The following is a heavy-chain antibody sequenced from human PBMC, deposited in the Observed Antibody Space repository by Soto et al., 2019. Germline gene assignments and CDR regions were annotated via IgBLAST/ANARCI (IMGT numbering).Heavy chain of an antibody. CDR3: ARAPGLEGSDY. Sequence: QVQLQESGPGLVKPSQTLSLTCTVSGGSISSGGYYWSWIRQHPGKGLEWIGYIDYSGSTYYNPSLKSRVTIPVDTSKNQFSLKLTSVTAADTAVYFCARAPGLEGSDYWGQGTLVTVSS. D-gene: IGHD3-10*01. J-gene: IGHJ4*02. CDR2: IDYSGST. CDR1: GGSISSGGYY. V-gene: IGHV4-31*03.